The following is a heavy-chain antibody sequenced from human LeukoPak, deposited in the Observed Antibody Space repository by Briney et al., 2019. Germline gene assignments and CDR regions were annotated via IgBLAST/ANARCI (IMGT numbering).Heavy chain of an antibody. V-gene: IGHV1-69*04. CDR1: GYTFTSYY. CDR3: ARDQAEAAAATGWFDP. D-gene: IGHD6-13*01. CDR2: IIPILGIA. Sequence: GASVKGSCKASGYTFTSYYMHGVRQAPGQGREWRGRIIPILGIANYAQKFQGRVTITADKSTSTAYMGLSSLRSEDTAVYYCARDQAEAAAATGWFDPWGQRTLVTVSS. J-gene: IGHJ5*02.